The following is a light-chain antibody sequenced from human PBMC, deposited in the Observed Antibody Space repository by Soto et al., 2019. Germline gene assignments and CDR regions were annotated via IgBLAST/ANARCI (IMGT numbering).Light chain of an antibody. J-gene: IGKJ1*01. CDR2: EAS. CDR3: QHYDSYSLMWT. V-gene: IGKV1-5*03. CDR1: QSINW. Sequence: DIQLAQSPSTLSASVGDRMTITCRATQSINWLDWYQQKPGKAPKLLIFEASLLESGVPSRFSGSGSGTEFTLTISSLQPDDFGTYYCQHYDSYSLMWTFGQGPKVDVK.